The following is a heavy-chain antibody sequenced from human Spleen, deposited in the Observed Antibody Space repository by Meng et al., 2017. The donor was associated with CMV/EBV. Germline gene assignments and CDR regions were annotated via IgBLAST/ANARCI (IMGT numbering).Heavy chain of an antibody. CDR1: GGSISSSNL. D-gene: IGHD2-2*01. V-gene: IGHV4-4*02. CDR2: IYHHGRT. Sequence: GGSISSSNLWRWVPRPPGEGLEWIGAIYHHGRTTYHPSLKSRVPISVAKSKNQFSLKLSSVTAADTAVYYCARVPLGYCSSTSCRTGWGQGTLVTVSS. CDR3: ARVPLGYCSSTSCRTG. J-gene: IGHJ4*02.